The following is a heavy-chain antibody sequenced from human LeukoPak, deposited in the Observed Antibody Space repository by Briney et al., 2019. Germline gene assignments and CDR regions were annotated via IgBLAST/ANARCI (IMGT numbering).Heavy chain of an antibody. CDR3: ARIPKRPDCGGPCYYFDY. D-gene: IGHD2-21*01. Sequence: NPGGSLLLSCAASGFTFRSYWMSRVRQAPGKGLERVAHKKQERRENKYVDSVKRRYTISRDNDKNSMYLQMNSLRAEDTAVYYCARIPKRPDCGGPCYYFDYWGQGTLVTVSS. J-gene: IGHJ4*02. CDR1: GFTFRSYW. CDR2: KKQERREN. V-gene: IGHV3-7*01.